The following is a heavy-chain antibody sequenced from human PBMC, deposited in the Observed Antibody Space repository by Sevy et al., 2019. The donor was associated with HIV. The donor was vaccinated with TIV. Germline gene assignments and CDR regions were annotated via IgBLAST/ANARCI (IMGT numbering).Heavy chain of an antibody. CDR3: AKAGSASSSNLPSY. CDR2: ISGSGGST. J-gene: IGHJ4*02. Sequence: GGSLRLSCAASGFTLSSYAMSWVRQAPGKGLESVSAISGSGGSTYYADSVKGRFTISRDNSKNTLYLQMNSLRAEDTAVYYCAKAGSASSSNLPSYWGQGSLVTVSS. D-gene: IGHD4-4*01. CDR1: GFTLSSYA. V-gene: IGHV3-23*01.